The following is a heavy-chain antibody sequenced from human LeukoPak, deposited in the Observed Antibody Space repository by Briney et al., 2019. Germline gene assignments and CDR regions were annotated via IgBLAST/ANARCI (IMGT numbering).Heavy chain of an antibody. CDR2: IYPGDSDT. V-gene: IGHV5-51*01. CDR3: ARPGIPGYSGSWFSHMDV. Sequence: GESLKISCKGSGYSFTSYWIGWVRQMPGKGLEWMGIIYPGDSDTRYSPSFQGQVTISADKSISTAYLQWSSLKASDTAMYYCARPGIPGYSGSWFSHMDVWGKGTTVTVSS. CDR1: GYSFTSYW. J-gene: IGHJ6*03. D-gene: IGHD6-13*01.